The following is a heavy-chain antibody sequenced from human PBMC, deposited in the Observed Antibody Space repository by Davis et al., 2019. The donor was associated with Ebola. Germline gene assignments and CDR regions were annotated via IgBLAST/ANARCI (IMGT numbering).Heavy chain of an antibody. Sequence: PGGSLRLSCVASGFTFRSYTMNWVRQAPGKGLEWLSHISTSGNTIYYADSVKGRFTVSRDNAKNAVYLQMNSLRDEDTAVYYCARDWVYCFDIWGQGTMVTVSS. CDR1: GFTFRSYT. CDR2: ISTSGNTI. J-gene: IGHJ3*02. D-gene: IGHD5/OR15-5a*01. CDR3: ARDWVYCFDI. V-gene: IGHV3-48*02.